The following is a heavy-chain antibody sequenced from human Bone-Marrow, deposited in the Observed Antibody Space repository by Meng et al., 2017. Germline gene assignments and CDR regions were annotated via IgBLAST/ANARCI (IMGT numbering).Heavy chain of an antibody. CDR1: GYTFTSYY. Sequence: ASVKVSCKASGYTFTSYYMHWVRQAPGQGLEWMGIIHPSGGSTSYAQKFQGRVTMTRDTSTSTVYMELSNLRSEDTAVYYCARDHSRTRGWFDPWGQGTLVTVSS. V-gene: IGHV1-46*01. CDR3: ARDHSRTRGWFDP. J-gene: IGHJ5*02. CDR2: IHPSGGST. D-gene: IGHD6-13*01.